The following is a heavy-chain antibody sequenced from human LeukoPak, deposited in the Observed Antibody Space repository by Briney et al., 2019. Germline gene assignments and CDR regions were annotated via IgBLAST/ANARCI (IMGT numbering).Heavy chain of an antibody. J-gene: IGHJ4*02. CDR3: ARGSPFEGYSYGDY. D-gene: IGHD5-18*01. CDR1: GGTFSSYA. Sequence: ASVKVSCKASGGTFSSYAISWVRQAPGQGLERMGGIIPIFGTANYAQKFQGRVTITADESTNTAYMELSSLRSEDTAVYYCARGSPFEGYSYGDYWGQGTLVTVSS. V-gene: IGHV1-69*13. CDR2: IIPIFGTA.